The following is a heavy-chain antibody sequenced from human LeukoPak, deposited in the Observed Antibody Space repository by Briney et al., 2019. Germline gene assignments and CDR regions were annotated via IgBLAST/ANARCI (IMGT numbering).Heavy chain of an antibody. D-gene: IGHD3-10*02. CDR3: AELGITMIGGV. CDR2: ISSSGSTI. Sequence: GGSLRLSCAASGFTFSSYEMNWVRQAPGKGLEWVSYISSSGSTIYYADSVKGRFAISRDNAKNSLYLQMSSLRAEDTAVYYCAELGITMIGGVWGKGTTVTISS. J-gene: IGHJ6*04. V-gene: IGHV3-48*03. CDR1: GFTFSSYE.